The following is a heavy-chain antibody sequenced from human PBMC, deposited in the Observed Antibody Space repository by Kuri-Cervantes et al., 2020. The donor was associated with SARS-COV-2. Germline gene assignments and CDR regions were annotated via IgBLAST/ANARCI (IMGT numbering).Heavy chain of an antibody. J-gene: IGHJ4*02. D-gene: IGHD6-6*01. CDR3: ASVYSSSSPDFDY. V-gene: IGHV4-38-2*01. CDR1: GHSISSGYY. Sequence: SETLSLTCAVSGHSISSGYYWGWIRQPPGKGLEWIGSIYHSGSTYYNPSLKSRVTISVDTSKNQFSLKLSSVTAADTAVYYCASVYSSSSPDFDYWGQGTLVTVSS. CDR2: IYHSGST.